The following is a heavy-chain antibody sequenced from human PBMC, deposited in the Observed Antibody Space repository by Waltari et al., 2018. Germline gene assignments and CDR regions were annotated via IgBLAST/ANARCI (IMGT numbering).Heavy chain of an antibody. V-gene: IGHV1-69*05. J-gene: IGHJ4*02. D-gene: IGHD2-21*01. CDR2: VIPIFGTA. CDR1: GGTFSSYA. Sequence: QVQLVQSGAEVKKPGSSVKVSCKASGGTFSSYAISWVRQAPGQGLEWMGGVIPIFGTANYAQKFQGRVTITTDESTSTAYMELSSLRSEDTAVYYCARGYCGGDCYYEYYFDYWGQGTLVTVSS. CDR3: ARGYCGGDCYYEYYFDY.